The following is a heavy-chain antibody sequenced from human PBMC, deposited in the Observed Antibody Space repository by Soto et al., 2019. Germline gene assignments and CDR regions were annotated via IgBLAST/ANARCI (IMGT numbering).Heavy chain of an antibody. V-gene: IGHV4-34*01. CDR1: GGFLSESY. J-gene: IGHJ5*02. CDR3: VRIRYQLPSSVLWLDP. Sequence: SETLSLTCAVYGGFLSESYWTWIRQPPGKGLEWIGEINHVGGTNYNPSLKSRVTMSVDTSQNQFSLRLVSVTAADTAMYFCVRIRYQLPSSVLWLDPWGQGTPVTVSS. D-gene: IGHD3-16*01. CDR2: INHVGGT.